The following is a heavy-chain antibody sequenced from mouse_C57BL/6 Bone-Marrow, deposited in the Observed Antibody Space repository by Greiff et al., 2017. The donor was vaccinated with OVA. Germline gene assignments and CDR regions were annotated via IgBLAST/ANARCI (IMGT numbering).Heavy chain of an antibody. CDR3: TRGYSNYYAMDY. Sequence: VQRVESGAELVRPGASVTLSCKASGYTFTDYEMHWVKQTPVHGLEWIGAFDPETGGTAYNQKFKGKAILTADKSSSTAYMELRSLTSEDSAVYYCTRGYSNYYAMDYWGQGTSVTVSS. D-gene: IGHD2-5*01. CDR2: FDPETGGT. J-gene: IGHJ4*01. CDR1: GYTFTDYE. V-gene: IGHV1-15*01.